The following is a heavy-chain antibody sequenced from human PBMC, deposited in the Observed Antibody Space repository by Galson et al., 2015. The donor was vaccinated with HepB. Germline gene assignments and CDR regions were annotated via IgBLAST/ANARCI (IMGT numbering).Heavy chain of an antibody. V-gene: IGHV3-43*01. Sequence: SLRLSCAASGFTFDDYTMHWVRQAPGKGLEWVSLISWDGGSTYYADSVKGRFTISRDNSKNSLYLQMNSLRTEDTALYYCAKERDSYSGYDKAFDYWGQGTLVTVSS. CDR1: GFTFDDYT. CDR3: AKERDSYSGYDKAFDY. D-gene: IGHD5-12*01. J-gene: IGHJ4*02. CDR2: ISWDGGST.